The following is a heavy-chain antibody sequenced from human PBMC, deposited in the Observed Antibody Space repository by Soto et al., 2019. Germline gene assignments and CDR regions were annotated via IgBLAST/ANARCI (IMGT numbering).Heavy chain of an antibody. Sequence: QVQLVQSGAEVKKPGSSVKVSCKASGGTFSSYTISWVRQAPGQGLEWMGRIIPILGIANYAQKFQGRVTITAGKCTSTAYMELSSLRSEVTAVYYCAREIEVAGREDYWGQGTLVTVSS. V-gene: IGHV1-69*02. CDR3: AREIEVAGREDY. CDR1: GGTFSSYT. D-gene: IGHD6-19*01. CDR2: IIPILGIA. J-gene: IGHJ4*02.